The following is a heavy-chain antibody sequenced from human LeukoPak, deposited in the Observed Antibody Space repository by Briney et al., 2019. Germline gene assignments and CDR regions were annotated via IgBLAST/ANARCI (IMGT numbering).Heavy chain of an antibody. D-gene: IGHD1-26*01. V-gene: IGHV3-21*01. J-gene: IGHJ4*02. CDR1: GFTFSSYS. Sequence: PGGSLRLSCAASGFTFSSYSMNWVRQAPGKGLEWVSSISSSSSYIYYADSVKGRFTISRDNAKNSLYLQMNGLRAEDTAVYYCARRWELLDGYWGQGTLVTVSS. CDR3: ARRWELLDGY. CDR2: ISSSSSYI.